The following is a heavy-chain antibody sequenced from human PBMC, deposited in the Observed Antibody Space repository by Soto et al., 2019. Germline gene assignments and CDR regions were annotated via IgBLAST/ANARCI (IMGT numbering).Heavy chain of an antibody. CDR2: ITTAGDT. Sequence: EVQLVESGGGLVQPGGSLILSSAASGFTFSNYDMHWVRQVTGKGLEWVSGITTAGDTYYPGSVKGRFTISREKAKNSLYLQMNSLSAGDTAVYYCARELHGGSYGMDVWGQGTTVTVSS. CDR3: ARELHGGSYGMDV. CDR1: GFTFSNYD. V-gene: IGHV3-13*01. J-gene: IGHJ6*02.